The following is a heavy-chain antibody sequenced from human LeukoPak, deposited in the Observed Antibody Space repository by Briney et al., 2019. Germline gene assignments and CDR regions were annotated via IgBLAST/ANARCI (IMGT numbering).Heavy chain of an antibody. Sequence: GGSLRLSCAASGFAFGGYSMNWVRQAPGRGPEWVSLISTTSTSIYYADSVRGRFTISRDNARNSLYLQMNSLRAEDTAVCYCARGVGATHFDCWGQGTLVTVST. D-gene: IGHD1-26*01. V-gene: IGHV3-21*06. J-gene: IGHJ4*02. CDR1: GFAFGGYS. CDR2: ISTTSTSI. CDR3: ARGVGATHFDC.